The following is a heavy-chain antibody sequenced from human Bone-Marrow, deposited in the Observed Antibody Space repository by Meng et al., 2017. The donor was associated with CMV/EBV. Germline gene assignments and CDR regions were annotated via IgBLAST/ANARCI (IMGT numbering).Heavy chain of an antibody. V-gene: IGHV4-34*01. CDR1: GYS. D-gene: IGHD3-10*01. CDR2: INHSGST. J-gene: IGHJ6*02. CDR3: ARGYGSGSYRGWGGYYYGMDV. Sequence: GYSWSWTRRPPGKGLEWIGEINHSGSTNYSPSLKSRVTISVDTSKNQFSLKLSSVTAADTAVYYCARGYGSGSYRGWGGYYYGMDVWGQGTTVTVSS.